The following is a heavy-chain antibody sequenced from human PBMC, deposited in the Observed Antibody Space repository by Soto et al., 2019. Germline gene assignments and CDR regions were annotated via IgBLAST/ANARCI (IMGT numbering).Heavy chain of an antibody. CDR1: GGSISSGGYY. J-gene: IGHJ5*02. V-gene: IGHV4-31*03. CDR2: IYYSGST. D-gene: IGHD2-15*01. CDR3: ARGVAAPTYNWFDP. Sequence: LSLTCTVSGGSISSGGYYWSWIRQHPGKGLEWIGYIYYSGSTYYNPSLKSRVTISVDTSKNQFSLKLSSVTAADTAVYYCARGVAAPTYNWFDPWGQGTLVTVSS.